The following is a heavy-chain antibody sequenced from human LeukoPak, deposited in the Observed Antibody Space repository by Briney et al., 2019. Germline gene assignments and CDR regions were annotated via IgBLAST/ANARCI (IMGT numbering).Heavy chain of an antibody. CDR1: GGSISSNNW. J-gene: IGHJ4*02. Sequence: PSETLSLTCAVSGGSISSNNWWSWVRPPPGKGLEWIGEIYYSGTTNYNPSLKSRVTMSVDTSGTQFSLKLSSLTAADTAVYYCARSSLSVAGYCPLDYWGQETLVTVSS. V-gene: IGHV4-4*02. CDR3: ARSSLSVAGYCPLDY. CDR2: IYYSGTT. D-gene: IGHD6-19*01.